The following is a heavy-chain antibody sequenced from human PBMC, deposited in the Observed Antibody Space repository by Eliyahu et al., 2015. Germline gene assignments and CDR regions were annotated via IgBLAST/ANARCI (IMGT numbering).Heavy chain of an antibody. V-gene: IGHV3-23*01. J-gene: IGHJ4*02. CDR2: XSGSGGST. CDR3: AKGGLRFSRYFDY. Sequence: EVQLLESGGGLVQPGGSLRLSXAASGFTFSSYAMSWVRQAPGXGXEWVAAXSGSGGSTYYAXSVKGRFTISRDNSKNTLYLQMNSLRAEDTAVYYCAKGGLRFSRYFDYWGQGTLVTVSS. CDR1: GFTFSSYA. D-gene: IGHD5-12*01.